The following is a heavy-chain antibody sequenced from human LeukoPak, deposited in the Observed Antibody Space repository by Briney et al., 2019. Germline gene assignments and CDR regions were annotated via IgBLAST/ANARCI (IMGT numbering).Heavy chain of an antibody. V-gene: IGHV5-51*01. CDR2: ISFGDSDS. Sequence: GESLKISCKGSGYSFTSYWIGWVRQMPGKGLEWVGIISFGDSDSRYSPSIQGQVTISVDKSINTAYLQWSSLKASDTAMYFCATARPHRGFDVWGQGTMVTVSS. CDR1: GYSFTSYW. CDR3: ATARPHRGFDV. J-gene: IGHJ3*01.